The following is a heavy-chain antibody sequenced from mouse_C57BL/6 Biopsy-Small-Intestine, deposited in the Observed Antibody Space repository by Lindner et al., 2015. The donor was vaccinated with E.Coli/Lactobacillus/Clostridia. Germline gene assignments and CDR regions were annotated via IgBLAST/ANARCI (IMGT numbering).Heavy chain of an antibody. V-gene: IGHV1-54*01. Sequence: VQLQESGPDLVRPGTSVKVSCKASGYAFSNYLIEWVKQRPGQGLEWIGVINPGSGATNYNEKFRAKATLTADKSSSTAYLQLSSLTSEDSAVYFCARGKLGDYWGQGTTLTVSS. CDR2: INPGSGAT. CDR3: ARGKLGDY. J-gene: IGHJ2*01. D-gene: IGHD4-1*01. CDR1: GYAFSNYL.